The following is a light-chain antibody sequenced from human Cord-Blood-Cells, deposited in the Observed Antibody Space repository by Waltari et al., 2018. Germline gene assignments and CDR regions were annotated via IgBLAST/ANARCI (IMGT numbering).Light chain of an antibody. V-gene: IGLV2-23*03. CDR2: EGS. J-gene: IGLJ2*01. Sequence: QSALTQPASVSGSPGQSITISCTGTSSDVGRSNIVSWYQKHPGKAPKLMIYEGSKRPSGVSNRFSGSKSGNTASLTISGLQAEDEADYYCCSYAGSSTFLVFGGGTKLTVL. CDR3: CSYAGSSTFLV. CDR1: SSDVGRSNI.